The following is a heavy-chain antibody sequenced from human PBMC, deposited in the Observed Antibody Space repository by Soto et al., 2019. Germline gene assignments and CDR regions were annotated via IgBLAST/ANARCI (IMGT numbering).Heavy chain of an antibody. V-gene: IGHV3-73*01. CDR2: IRSKVNSYAT. CDR1: GFTFSGSA. J-gene: IGHJ3*02. D-gene: IGHD6-19*01. Sequence: PGGSLRLSCAASGFTFSGSAMHWVRQASGKGLEWVGRIRSKVNSYATAYAASVKGSFTISRDDSKNTAYLQMNSLKTEDTAVYHCTRRRSGQSRDAFDIWGQGTMVTVSS. CDR3: TRRRSGQSRDAFDI.